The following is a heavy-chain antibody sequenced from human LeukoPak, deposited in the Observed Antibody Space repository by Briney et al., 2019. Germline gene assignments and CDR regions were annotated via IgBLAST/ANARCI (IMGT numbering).Heavy chain of an antibody. D-gene: IGHD6-19*01. CDR2: ISYDGSNK. V-gene: IGHV3-30-3*01. Sequence: PGRSLRLSCAASGFTFSSYAMHWVRQAPGKGLEWVAVISYDGSNKYYADSVKGRFTISRDNSKNTLYLQMNSLRAEDTAVYYCARDRGWLVPLLDAFDIWGQGTMVTVSS. CDR3: ARDRGWLVPLLDAFDI. CDR1: GFTFSSYA. J-gene: IGHJ3*02.